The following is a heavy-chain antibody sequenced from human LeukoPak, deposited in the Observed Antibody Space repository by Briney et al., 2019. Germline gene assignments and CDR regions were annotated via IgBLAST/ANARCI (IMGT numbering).Heavy chain of an antibody. CDR1: GFIVSNNY. J-gene: IGHJ4*02. CDR2: IYSGGST. D-gene: IGHD5-24*01. Sequence: GGSLRLSCAASGFIVSNNYMSWVRQAPGKRLEWVSVIYSGGSTYYADSVKGRFTISRDDSKNTLYLQMNSLRAEDTAVYHCARAAVEMATDTVYYFDYWGQGTLVTVSS. CDR3: ARAAVEMATDTVYYFDY. V-gene: IGHV3-53*01.